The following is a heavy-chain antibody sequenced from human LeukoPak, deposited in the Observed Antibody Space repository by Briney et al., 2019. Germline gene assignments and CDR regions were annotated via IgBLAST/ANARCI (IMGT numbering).Heavy chain of an antibody. J-gene: IGHJ4*02. CDR1: GGSISSYY. CDR3: ARDGRSGSYFDY. Sequence: SETLSLTCTVSGGSISSYYWSWIRQPPGKGLEWIGYTYYSGSTNYNPSLKSRVTISVDTSKNQFSLKLSSVTAADTAVYYCARDGRSGSYFDYWGQGTLVTVSS. CDR2: TYYSGST. D-gene: IGHD1-26*01. V-gene: IGHV4-59*12.